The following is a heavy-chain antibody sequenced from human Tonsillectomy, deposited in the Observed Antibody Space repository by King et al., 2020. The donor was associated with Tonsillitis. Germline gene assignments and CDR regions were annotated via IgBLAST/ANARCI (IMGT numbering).Heavy chain of an antibody. CDR2: ISYDGSNK. V-gene: IGHV3-30*18. Sequence: QLVESGGGVVQPGRSLRLSCAASGFTFSSYGMHWVRQAPGKGLEWVAVISYDGSNKYYADSVKGRFTISRDNSKNTLYLQMNSLRAEDTAVYYCAKVSVLRYFDWLFSEFDYWGQGTLVTVSS. D-gene: IGHD3-9*01. CDR1: GFTFSSYG. CDR3: AKVSVLRYFDWLFSEFDY. J-gene: IGHJ4*02.